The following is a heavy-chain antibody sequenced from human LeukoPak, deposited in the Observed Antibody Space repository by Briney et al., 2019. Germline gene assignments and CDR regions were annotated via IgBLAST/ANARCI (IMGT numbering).Heavy chain of an antibody. CDR3: ARVDTRGWYYFDY. J-gene: IGHJ4*02. CDR1: GFTFSSYT. D-gene: IGHD6-19*01. V-gene: IGHV3-23*01. CDR2: ISGSGGST. Sequence: GGSLRLSCAASGFTFSSYTMNWVRQAPGKGLEWVSAISGSGGSTHYADSVKGRFTISRDNSKNTLYLQMNSLRAEDTAVYYCARVDTRGWYYFDYWGQGILVTVSS.